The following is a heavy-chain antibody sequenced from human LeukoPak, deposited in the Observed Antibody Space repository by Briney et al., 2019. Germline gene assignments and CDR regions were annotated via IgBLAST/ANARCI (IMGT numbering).Heavy chain of an antibody. CDR2: IYSGGST. V-gene: IGHV3-53*01. CDR3: ARGVVGSVSFDY. Sequence: GGSLRPSCAASGFTVSSNYMSWVRQAPGKGLEWVSVIYSGGSTYYADSVKGRFTLSRDTSKNTLYLQMNSLRAEDTAVYYCARGVVGSVSFDYWGQGTLVTVSS. D-gene: IGHD2-21*01. CDR1: GFTVSSNY. J-gene: IGHJ4*02.